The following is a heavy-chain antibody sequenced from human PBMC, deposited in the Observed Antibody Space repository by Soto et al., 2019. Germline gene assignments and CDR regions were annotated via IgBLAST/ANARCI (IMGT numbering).Heavy chain of an antibody. V-gene: IGHV3-23*01. J-gene: IGHJ4*02. CDR1: GFTFSSYA. CDR2: ISGSGGST. CDR3: AKGYDSSGYYPDY. Sequence: GGSLSLSCAASGFTFSSYAMTLVRQAPGKGLEWVSVISGSGGSTYFADSVKGRFTISRDNSKNTLYLQMSSLRAEDTAVYYCAKGYDSSGYYPDYWGQGTLVTVSS. D-gene: IGHD3-22*01.